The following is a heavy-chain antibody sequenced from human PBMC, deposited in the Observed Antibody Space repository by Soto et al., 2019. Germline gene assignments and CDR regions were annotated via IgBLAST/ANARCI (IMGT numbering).Heavy chain of an antibody. V-gene: IGHV5-10-1*01. J-gene: IGHJ4*02. D-gene: IGHD3-22*01. CDR2: IDPSDSYT. Sequence: ESLKISSKGSGYSCTSYWISWVRQMPGKGLEKMGRIDPSDSYTNYSPSFQGHVTISADKSISTAYLQWRSLKASDTAMYYCARHEYPPGYYYDSSGPYYFDYWGQGTLVTVSS. CDR3: ARHEYPPGYYYDSSGPYYFDY. CDR1: GYSCTSYW.